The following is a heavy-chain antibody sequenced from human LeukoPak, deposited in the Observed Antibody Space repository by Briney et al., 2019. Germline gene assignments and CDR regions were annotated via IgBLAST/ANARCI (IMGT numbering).Heavy chain of an antibody. J-gene: IGHJ4*02. CDR2: IFSGDSDT. V-gene: IGHV5-51*01. Sequence: GESLKISCNGSEYSFASYWNGWVRQMPGQEVEWMGIIFSGDSDTRYSPSFQGQVTISADKSISTAYLQWSSLKASDTAIYYCASEYCSGGNCYFAYWGQGTLVTVSS. CDR3: ASEYCSGGNCYFAY. CDR1: EYSFASYW. D-gene: IGHD2-15*01.